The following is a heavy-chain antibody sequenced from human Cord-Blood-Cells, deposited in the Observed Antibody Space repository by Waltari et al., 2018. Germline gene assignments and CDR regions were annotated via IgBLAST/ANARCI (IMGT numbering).Heavy chain of an antibody. J-gene: IGHJ3*02. CDR1: GGSISSSSYY. CDR3: ARIYDFWSGYYAFDI. Sequence: QLQLQESGPGLVKPSETLSLTCTVPGGSISSSSYYWGWLRQPPGKGLEWIGSIYYSGSTYYNPSLKSRVTISVDTSKNQFSLRLSSVTAADTAVYYCARIYDFWSGYYAFDIWGQGTMVTVSS. CDR2: IYYSGST. D-gene: IGHD3-3*01. V-gene: IGHV4-39*01.